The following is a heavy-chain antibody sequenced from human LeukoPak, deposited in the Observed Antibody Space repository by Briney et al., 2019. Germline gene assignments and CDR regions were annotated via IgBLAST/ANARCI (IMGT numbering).Heavy chain of an antibody. CDR2: IYYSGST. D-gene: IGHD6-13*01. V-gene: IGHV4-59*01. J-gene: IGHJ4*02. Sequence: SETLSLTCTVSGGSISSYYWSWIRQPPGKGLEWIGYIYYSGSTNYNPSLKSRVTISVDTSKNQFSLKLSSVTAADTAVYYCARDFSAAGAFDYWGQGTLVSVSS. CDR3: ARDFSAAGAFDY. CDR1: GGSISSYY.